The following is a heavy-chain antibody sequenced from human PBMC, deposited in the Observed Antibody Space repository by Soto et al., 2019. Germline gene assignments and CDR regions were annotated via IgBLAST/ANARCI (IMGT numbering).Heavy chain of an antibody. J-gene: IGHJ6*02. CDR2: IYYSGST. D-gene: IGHD2-2*01. Sequence: SETLSLTCTVSGGSISSGGYYWSWIRQHPGKGLEWIGYIYYSGSTYYNPSLKSRVTISVDTSKNQFSLKLSSVTAADTAVYYCARAGGVVPAATYYYYYGMDVWGQATTVTVSS. V-gene: IGHV4-31*03. CDR3: ARAGGVVPAATYYYYYGMDV. CDR1: GGSISSGGYY.